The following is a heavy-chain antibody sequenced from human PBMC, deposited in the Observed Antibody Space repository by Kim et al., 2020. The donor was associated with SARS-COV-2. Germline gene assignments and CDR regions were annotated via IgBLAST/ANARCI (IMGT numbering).Heavy chain of an antibody. Sequence: SVKVSCKASGGTFSSYAISWVRQAPGQGLEWMGRIIPILGIANYAQKFQGRVTITADKSTSTAYMELSSLRSEDTAVYYCASEDYGGNSDWYFDLWGRGTLVTVSS. CDR3: ASEDYGGNSDWYFDL. J-gene: IGHJ2*01. CDR1: GGTFSSYA. CDR2: IIPILGIA. D-gene: IGHD4-17*01. V-gene: IGHV1-69*04.